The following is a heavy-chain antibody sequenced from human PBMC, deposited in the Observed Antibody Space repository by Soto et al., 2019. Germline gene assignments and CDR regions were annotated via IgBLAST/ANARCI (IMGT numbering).Heavy chain of an antibody. CDR3: ARTSRYSSTDNWFDP. Sequence: QVQLVQSGAEVKKPGASVKVSCKASGYTVTSYGISWVRQSPGQGLEWMGWISAYNGNTNNAQKFQGRVAVTTDTSTSTAYIELMNLRTDDTAVYYCARTSRYSSTDNWFDPWGPGTLVTVSS. CDR2: ISAYNGNT. J-gene: IGHJ5*02. CDR1: GYTVTSYG. V-gene: IGHV1-18*01. D-gene: IGHD6-13*01.